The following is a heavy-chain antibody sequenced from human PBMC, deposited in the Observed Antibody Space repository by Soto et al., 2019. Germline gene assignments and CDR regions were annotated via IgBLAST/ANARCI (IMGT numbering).Heavy chain of an antibody. CDR2: ISGGGDTT. V-gene: IGHV3-23*01. D-gene: IGHD3-10*01. J-gene: IGHJ4*02. Sequence: EVQLLESGGGLVQPGGSLRLSCAASGFTFNNYAMTWVRRAPGMGLEWVSAISGGGDTTSYADSVKGRFTVTRDGSKNTLYLQRSSLRAEDTALYYGAKGRVGSGSLTPRVDFWGQGTLVTVSS. CDR3: AKGRVGSGSLTPRVDF. CDR1: GFTFNNYA.